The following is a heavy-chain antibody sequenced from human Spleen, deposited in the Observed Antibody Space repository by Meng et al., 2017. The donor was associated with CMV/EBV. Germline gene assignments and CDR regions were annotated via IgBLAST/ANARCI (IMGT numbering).Heavy chain of an antibody. D-gene: IGHD3-22*01. J-gene: IGHJ4*02. Sequence: SGFTFRSYGMRWVRQAPGKGLEWVSAISGSGGSTYYADSVKGRFTISKDNSKNTLYLQMNSLRAEDTAVYYCATGNTYYYDSSGYRFWGQGTLVTVSS. CDR3: ATGNTYYYDSSGYRF. V-gene: IGHV3-23*01. CDR2: ISGSGGST. CDR1: GFTFRSYG.